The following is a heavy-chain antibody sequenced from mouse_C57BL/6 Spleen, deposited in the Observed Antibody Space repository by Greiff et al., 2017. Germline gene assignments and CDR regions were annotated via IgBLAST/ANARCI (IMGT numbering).Heavy chain of an antibody. Sequence: QVQLQQPGAELVKPGASVKVSCKASGYTFTSYWMHWVKQRPGQGLEWIGGIHPSGSGTNYNQKFKGKATLTVDTSSSTAYMQLSSLTSEDSAVYYCAIPPLLDHGIVFAGWGQGTLVTVAA. D-gene: IGHD2-1*01. CDR2: IHPSGSGT. CDR3: AIPPLLDHGIVFAG. J-gene: IGHJ3*01. CDR1: GYTFTSYW. V-gene: IGHV1-74*01.